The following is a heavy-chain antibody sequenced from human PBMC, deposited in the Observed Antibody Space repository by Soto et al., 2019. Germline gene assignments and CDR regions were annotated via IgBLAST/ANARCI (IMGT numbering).Heavy chain of an antibody. J-gene: IGHJ5*02. D-gene: IGHD3-3*02. Sequence: GPGPRFPSETLSLTCTVSGDSIISSDFYWGWVRQPPGKGLEWIGSIFYLGSSYYNPSLKSRVTMSVDTSKNQFSLRLRSVTAADTALFFCARHSLALRKNNWFDPWGQGIMVTVSS. CDR3: ARHSLALRKNNWFDP. V-gene: IGHV4-39*01. CDR2: IFYLGSS. CDR1: GDSIISSDFY.